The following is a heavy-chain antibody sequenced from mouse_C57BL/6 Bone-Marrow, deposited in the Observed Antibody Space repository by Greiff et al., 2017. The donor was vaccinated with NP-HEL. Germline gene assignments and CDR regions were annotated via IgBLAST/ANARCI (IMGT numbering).Heavy chain of an antibody. J-gene: IGHJ2*01. CDR2: IYPGSGNT. CDR1: GYSFTSYY. CDR3: ASIYYFDY. Sequence: VQLQQSGPELVKPGASVKISCKASGYSFTSYYIHWVKQRPGQGLAWIGWIYPGSGNTKYNEKFKGKATLTADTSSSTAYMQLSSLTSEDSAVYYCASIYYFDYWGQGTTLTVSS. V-gene: IGHV1-66*01.